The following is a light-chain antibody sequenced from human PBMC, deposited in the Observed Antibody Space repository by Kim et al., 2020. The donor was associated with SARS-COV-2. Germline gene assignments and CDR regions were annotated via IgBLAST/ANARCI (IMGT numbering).Light chain of an antibody. Sequence: VTISCTGHTSNSGTVYDVHWYQHLPGRAPKLLIFGNTNRPSGVPDRFSGSKSGTSASLTITGLQAEDEADYYCQSFDSSLSTYVFGSGTKVTVL. CDR3: QSFDSSLSTYV. CDR2: GNT. J-gene: IGLJ1*01. CDR1: TSNSGTVYD. V-gene: IGLV1-40*01.